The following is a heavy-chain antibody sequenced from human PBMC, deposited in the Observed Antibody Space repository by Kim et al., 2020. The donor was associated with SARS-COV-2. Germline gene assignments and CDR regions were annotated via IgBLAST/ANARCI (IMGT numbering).Heavy chain of an antibody. CDR3: ACSTVVTPTRYYYYGMDV. J-gene: IGHJ6*02. D-gene: IGHD4-17*01. CDR2: IYPGDSDT. Sequence: GESLKISCKGSGYSFTSYWIGWVRQMPGKGLEWMGIIYPGDSDTRYSPSFQGQVTISADKSISTAYLQWSSLKASDTAMYYCACSTVVTPTRYYYYGMDVWGQGTTVTVSS. V-gene: IGHV5-51*01. CDR1: GYSFTSYW.